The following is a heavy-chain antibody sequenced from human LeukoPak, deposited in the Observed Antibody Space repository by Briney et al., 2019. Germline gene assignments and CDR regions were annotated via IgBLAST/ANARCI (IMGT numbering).Heavy chain of an antibody. CDR2: INEDGSEK. CDR1: GFTLGSYW. CDR3: ARAKVTNDY. D-gene: IGHD4-17*01. V-gene: IGHV3-7*03. Sequence: GGSLRLSCAASGFTLGSYWMSWVRQAPGKGLEWVANINEDGSEKYYVDSVKGRFTISRDNAKNPLYLQMNSLRAEDTAVYYCARAKVTNDYWGQGTLVTVSS. J-gene: IGHJ4*02.